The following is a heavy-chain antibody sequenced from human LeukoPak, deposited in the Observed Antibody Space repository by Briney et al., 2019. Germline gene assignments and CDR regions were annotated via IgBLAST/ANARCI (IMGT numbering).Heavy chain of an antibody. CDR3: ARFNEQQMYFQH. D-gene: IGHD6-13*01. Sequence: GGSLRLSCAASGFTVSSNYMSWVRQAPGKGLEWVSVIYSGGNTYYADSVKGRFTISRDNSKNTVYLQVSSLRAEDTAVYYCARFNEQQMYFQHWGQGTLVTVSS. J-gene: IGHJ1*01. V-gene: IGHV3-53*01. CDR1: GFTVSSNY. CDR2: IYSGGNT.